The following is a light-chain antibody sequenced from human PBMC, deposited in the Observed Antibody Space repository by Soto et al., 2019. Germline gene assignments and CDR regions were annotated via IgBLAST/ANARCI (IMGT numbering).Light chain of an antibody. J-gene: IGLJ2*01. V-gene: IGLV1-40*01. CDR3: QSYDSSLSVV. CDR1: SSNIGAGYE. CDR2: GNS. Sequence: QSVLTQPPSVSGAPGQRVTISCTGTSSNIGAGYEVHWYQQVPGTAPKLLIDGNSNRPSGVPDRFSGSKSGTSASLDITGLQAEDEADYYCQSYDSSLSVVFGGGTKLTVL.